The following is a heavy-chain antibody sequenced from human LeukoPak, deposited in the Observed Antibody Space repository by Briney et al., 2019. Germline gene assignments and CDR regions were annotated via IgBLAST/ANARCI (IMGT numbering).Heavy chain of an antibody. Sequence: GGSLRLSCAASGFTVSSNYMSWVRQAPGKGLEWVSVIYSGGSTYYADSVKGRFTISRDNSKNTLYLQMNSLRAEDTAVYYCASPQGGSSAYYFDYWGQGTLVTVTS. V-gene: IGHV3-66*01. J-gene: IGHJ4*02. CDR2: IYSGGST. CDR1: GFTVSSNY. CDR3: ASPQGGSSAYYFDY. D-gene: IGHD6-6*01.